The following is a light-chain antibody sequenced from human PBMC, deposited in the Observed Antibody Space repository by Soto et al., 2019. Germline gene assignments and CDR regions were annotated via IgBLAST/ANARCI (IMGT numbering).Light chain of an antibody. CDR2: KAS. Sequence: DIQMTQSPSTLSGSVGDRVTITCRASQTISSWLAWYQQKPGKAPKLLIYKASTLKSGVPSRFSGSGSGTEFPLTISSLQPDEFATYYCQQYNSYSEAFRQGTKVELK. CDR1: QTISSW. V-gene: IGKV1-5*03. J-gene: IGKJ1*01. CDR3: QQYNSYSEA.